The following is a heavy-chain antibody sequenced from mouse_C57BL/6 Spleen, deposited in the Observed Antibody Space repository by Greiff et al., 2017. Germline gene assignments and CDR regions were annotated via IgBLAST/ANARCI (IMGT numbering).Heavy chain of an antibody. D-gene: IGHD1-1*01. Sequence: EVKLEESGGGLVQPGGSMKLSCVASGFTFSNYWMNWVRQSPEKGLEWVAQIRLKSDNYATHYAESVKGRFTISRDDSKSSVYLQMNNLRAEDTGIYYCTAHYYGSPWFAYWGQGTLVTVSA. CDR2: IRLKSDNYAT. CDR3: TAHYYGSPWFAY. V-gene: IGHV6-3*01. J-gene: IGHJ3*01. CDR1: GFTFSNYW.